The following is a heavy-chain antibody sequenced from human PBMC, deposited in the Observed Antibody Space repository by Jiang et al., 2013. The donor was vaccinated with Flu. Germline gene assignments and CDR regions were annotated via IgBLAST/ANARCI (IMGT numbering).Heavy chain of an antibody. D-gene: IGHD3-3*01. CDR1: GFTFSLFA. J-gene: IGHJ4*02. Sequence: VQLVESGGGVVQPGRSLRLSCAASGFTFSLFAMHWVRQAPGKGLDWVALISHDGNNTYYAESLKGRFTISRDNSKNTLYLQMNSLRLEDTAVYYCARVFPTAPPLDYWGQGALVTVSS. V-gene: IGHV3-30-3*01. CDR2: ISHDGNNT. CDR3: ARVFPTAPPLDY.